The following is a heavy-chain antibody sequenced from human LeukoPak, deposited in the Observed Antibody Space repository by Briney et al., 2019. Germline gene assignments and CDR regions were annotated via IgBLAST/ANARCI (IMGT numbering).Heavy chain of an antibody. CDR3: ARDYYDFWSGYYYYYMDV. D-gene: IGHD3-3*01. V-gene: IGHV1-18*01. Sequence: EASVTVSCKASGYTFTIYGISWVRQAPGQGLEWMGWISAYNGNTNYAQKLQGRVTMTTDTSTSTAYMELRSLRSDDTAVYYCARDYYDFWSGYYYYYMDVWGKGTTVTVSS. CDR1: GYTFTIYG. J-gene: IGHJ6*03. CDR2: ISAYNGNT.